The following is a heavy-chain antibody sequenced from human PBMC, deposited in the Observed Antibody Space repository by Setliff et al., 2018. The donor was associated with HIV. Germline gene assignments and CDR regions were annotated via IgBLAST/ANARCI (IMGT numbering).Heavy chain of an antibody. J-gene: IGHJ3*02. CDR2: ISYDGSNK. Sequence: GGSLRLSCAASGFIFSNYGMHWVRQAPGKGLEWVAVISYDGSNKYYADSVKGRFTISRDNSKSTLYLQMNSLRPEDTAVYYCAKGMISFGGVIGDAFDIWGQGTMVTVS. CDR3: AKGMISFGGVIGDAFDI. CDR1: GFIFSNYG. V-gene: IGHV3-30*18. D-gene: IGHD3-16*02.